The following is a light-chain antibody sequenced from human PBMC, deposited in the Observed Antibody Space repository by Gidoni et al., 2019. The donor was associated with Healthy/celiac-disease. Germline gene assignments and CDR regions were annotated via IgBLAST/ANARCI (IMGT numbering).Light chain of an antibody. Sequence: DIVLTQSPATLSLSTGERATLSCRASESVSSYLAWYQQTPGQAPRLLIYDASNRATGIPARFSGIGSGTDFTLTISILAPEDFSVYYCQQRSNWPPWTFGQGTKVEIK. CDR3: QQRSNWPPWT. CDR2: DAS. V-gene: IGKV3-11*01. CDR1: ESVSSY. J-gene: IGKJ1*01.